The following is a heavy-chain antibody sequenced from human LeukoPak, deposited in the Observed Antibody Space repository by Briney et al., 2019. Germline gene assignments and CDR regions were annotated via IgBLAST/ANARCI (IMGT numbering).Heavy chain of an antibody. D-gene: IGHD2-2*01. CDR2: IIPILGIA. CDR1: GGTFSTYT. J-gene: IGHJ5*02. V-gene: IGHV1-69*04. CDR3: ARDVGCSSTSCHNWFDP. Sequence: SVKVSCKASGGTFSTYTISWVRQAPGQGLEWMGRIIPILGIADYAQKFQGRVTITAAKSTSTAYMELSSLRSEDTAVYYCARDVGCSSTSCHNWFDPWGQGTLVTVSS.